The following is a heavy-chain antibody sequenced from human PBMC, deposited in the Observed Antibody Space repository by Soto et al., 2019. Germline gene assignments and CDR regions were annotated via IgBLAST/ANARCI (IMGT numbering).Heavy chain of an antibody. D-gene: IGHD1-26*01. CDR1: GGSFSGSY. CDR2: INHSGST. J-gene: IGHJ4*02. V-gene: IGHV4-34*01. Sequence: PSATQSLTCAVHGGSFSGSYWTWIRQPPGTGLEWIGEINHSGSTNYNPSLKSRVTISVDKSKNQFSLNLSSVTAADTAVYYCARVYSGSYSDYWGQGTLVTVSS. CDR3: ARVYSGSYSDY.